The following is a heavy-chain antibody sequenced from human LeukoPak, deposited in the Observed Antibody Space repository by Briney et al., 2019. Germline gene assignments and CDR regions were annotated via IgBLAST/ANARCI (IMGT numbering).Heavy chain of an antibody. CDR1: GFTFQSYA. CDR2: ISESGHNT. D-gene: IGHD6-19*01. CDR3: AKQCVVC. J-gene: IGHJ4*02. V-gene: IGHV3-23*01. Sequence: PGRSLSLSCAASGFTFQSYAMNWVRHAQGGGLEWVSSISESGHNTDSADSVKGRLISSRDNARITLYLQMHSLKAEDTAVYYCAKQCVVCWGQGTLVTGSS.